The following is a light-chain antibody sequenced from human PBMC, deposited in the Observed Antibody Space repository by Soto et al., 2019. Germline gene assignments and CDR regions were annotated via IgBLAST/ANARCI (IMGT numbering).Light chain of an antibody. J-gene: IGKJ1*01. CDR1: QSINNW. Sequence: DIQMTQSPSTLSASVGDRVTITCRASQSINNWLAWYQQKPGKAPKLLIYKASALQSGVPSRFSGSESGTEFTLIINSLQSDDFATYYSQQYTTYSWTLGQGTKVEIK. V-gene: IGKV1-5*03. CDR3: QQYTTYSWT. CDR2: KAS.